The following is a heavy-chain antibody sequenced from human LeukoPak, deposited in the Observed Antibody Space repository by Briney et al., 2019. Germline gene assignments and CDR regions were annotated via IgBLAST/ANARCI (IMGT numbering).Heavy chain of an antibody. CDR3: ARDRIMIVDY. D-gene: IGHD3-16*01. CDR2: ISSAGTMT. J-gene: IGHJ4*02. Sequence: GGSLGLSCAASGFTLSSYEMNWVRQAQGQGLEWVSYISSAGTMTYYADSVKGRFTISRDNAKNSLYLHMSSLRVEDTAVYYCARDRIMIVDYWGQGTLVTVSS. CDR1: GFTLSSYE. V-gene: IGHV3-48*03.